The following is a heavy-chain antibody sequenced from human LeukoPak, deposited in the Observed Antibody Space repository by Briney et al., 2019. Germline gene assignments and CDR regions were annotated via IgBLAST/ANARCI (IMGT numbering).Heavy chain of an antibody. J-gene: IGHJ4*02. Sequence: GGSLRLSCAASGFTVSSNYMSWVRQAPGKGLEWLSYISISSSTIFYADSVKGRFTISRDNANNSLYLQMNSLRAEDTAVYYCARVHGGYPFDYWGQGTLVTVSS. CDR2: ISISSSTI. CDR1: GFTVSSNY. V-gene: IGHV3-48*01. CDR3: ARVHGGYPFDY. D-gene: IGHD2-15*01.